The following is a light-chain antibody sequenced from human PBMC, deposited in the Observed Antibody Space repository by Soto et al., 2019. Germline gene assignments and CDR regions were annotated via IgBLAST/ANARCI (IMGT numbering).Light chain of an antibody. Sequence: QSVLTQPPSVSAAPGQKVTISCSGSTSNIGNAHVSWYLHLPGTAPKLLIYDNNRRPSGIPDRLSGSKSGTSATLGITGLQTGDEADYYCGTWDTSLSAWVFGGATNLTVL. CDR2: DNN. V-gene: IGLV1-51*01. CDR3: GTWDTSLSAWV. J-gene: IGLJ3*02. CDR1: TSNIGNAH.